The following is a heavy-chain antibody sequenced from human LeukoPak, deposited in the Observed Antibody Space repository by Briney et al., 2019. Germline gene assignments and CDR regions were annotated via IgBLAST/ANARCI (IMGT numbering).Heavy chain of an antibody. CDR3: ARQDDSGYDLGPYYFDY. V-gene: IGHV4-59*08. CDR1: GGSISGYY. D-gene: IGHD5-12*01. J-gene: IGHJ4*02. Sequence: PSETLSLTCTVSGGSISGYYWSWIRQPPGKGLEWIGYIYYSGSTNYNPSLKSRVTISVDTSKNQFSLKLSSVTAADTAVYYCARQDDSGYDLGPYYFDYWGQGTLVTVSS. CDR2: IYYSGST.